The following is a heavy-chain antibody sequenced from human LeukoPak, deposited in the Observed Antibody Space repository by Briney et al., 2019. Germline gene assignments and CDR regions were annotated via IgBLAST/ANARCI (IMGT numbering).Heavy chain of an antibody. CDR1: GYTFTSYG. J-gene: IGHJ4*02. CDR2: ISAYNGNT. V-gene: IGHV1-18*01. D-gene: IGHD2-21*01. Sequence: ASVKVSCKASGYTFTSYGISWVRQAPGQGLEWMGWISAYNGNTNYAQKLQGRVTMTTDTSTSTAYMELRSLRSDDTAVYYCAKEGGLFRYPRYFDYWGQGTLVTVSS. CDR3: AKEGGLFRYPRYFDY.